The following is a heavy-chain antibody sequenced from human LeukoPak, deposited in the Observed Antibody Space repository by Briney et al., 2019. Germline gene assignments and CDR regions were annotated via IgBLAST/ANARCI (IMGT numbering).Heavy chain of an antibody. CDR2: IYPGDSDT. V-gene: IGHV5-51*01. CDR3: ARVSGWSEYGMDV. J-gene: IGHJ6*02. CDR1: GYSFSSYW. D-gene: IGHD6-19*01. Sequence: GDSLKISCKCSGYSFSSYWIGWVRQMPGKGLEWMGIIYPGDSDTRYSPSFQGQVTISVDKSISTAYLQWSSLKASDTAIYYCARVSGWSEYGMDVWGQGTTVTVSS.